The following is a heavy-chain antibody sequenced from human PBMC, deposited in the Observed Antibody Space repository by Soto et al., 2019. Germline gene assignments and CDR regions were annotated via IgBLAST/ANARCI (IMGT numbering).Heavy chain of an antibody. D-gene: IGHD6-6*01. CDR2: INHSGST. V-gene: IGHV4-34*01. Sequence: SETLSLTCAVYGGSFSGYYWSWIRQPPGKGLEWIGEINHSGSTNYNPSLKSRVTISVDTSKNQFSLKLSSVTAADTAVYYCARGVGSSSRPVGSSYWGQGTLVTGLL. CDR1: GGSFSGYY. CDR3: ARGVGSSSRPVGSSY. J-gene: IGHJ4*02.